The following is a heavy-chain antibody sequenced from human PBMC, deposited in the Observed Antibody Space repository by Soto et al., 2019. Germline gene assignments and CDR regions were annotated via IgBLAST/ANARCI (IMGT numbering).Heavy chain of an antibody. CDR2: IYYTGSS. CDR3: ARFGYSTNIGIDY. V-gene: IGHV4-31*03. CDR1: GGSISSGGYY. J-gene: IGHJ4*02. Sequence: QVQLQESGPGLVKPSQTLSLTCTVSGGSISSGGYYWSWIRQHPGKGLEWIGYIYYTGSSYYNPSLKSRVTISVDTSKNQFSLKLSSVTAADTAVYFCARFGYSTNIGIDYWGQGTLVTVSS. D-gene: IGHD3-22*01.